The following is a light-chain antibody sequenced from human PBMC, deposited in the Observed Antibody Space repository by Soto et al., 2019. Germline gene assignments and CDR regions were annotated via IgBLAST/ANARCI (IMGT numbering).Light chain of an antibody. CDR1: SSNFGARYA. V-gene: IGLV1-40*01. CDR2: GNN. CDR3: QSYDTSLRRYV. Sequence: QSVLTQPPSVSGAPGQRVTISCTGSSSNFGARYAVQWYQQLPGTAPKLLIYGNNNRPSGVPDRFFGSKSGTSASLAITGLQAEDEADYYCQSYDTSLRRYVFGAGTKVTVL. J-gene: IGLJ1*01.